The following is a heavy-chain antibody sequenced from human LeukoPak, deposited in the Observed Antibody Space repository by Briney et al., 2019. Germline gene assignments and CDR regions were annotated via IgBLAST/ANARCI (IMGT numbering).Heavy chain of an antibody. J-gene: IGHJ3*02. Sequence: ASVKVSCKASGGTFSSYAISWVRQAPGQGLEWMGWISGYNGNTNYAQRLQGRVTLTTDTSTSTAYMELRSLTSDDTAVYYCARDEGSFDIWGQGTLVTVSS. CDR2: ISGYNGNT. V-gene: IGHV1-18*01. CDR1: GGTFSSYA. CDR3: ARDEGSFDI.